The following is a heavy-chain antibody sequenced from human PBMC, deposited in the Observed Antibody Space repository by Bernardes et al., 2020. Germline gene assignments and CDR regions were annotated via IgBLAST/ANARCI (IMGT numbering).Heavy chain of an antibody. CDR3: GRGGYGSSMFWDD. CDR2: IKKDGSEK. CDR1: GLTFSDYW. D-gene: IGHD6-6*01. Sequence: GGSLRLSCAASGLTFSDYWMTWVRQAPGKGPEWVANIKKDGSEKYYVDSVKGRFTVSRDNAKNFLFLQMNSLRVEDTAIYYCGRGGYGSSMFWDDWGQGTLVTVSS. J-gene: IGHJ4*02. V-gene: IGHV3-7*03.